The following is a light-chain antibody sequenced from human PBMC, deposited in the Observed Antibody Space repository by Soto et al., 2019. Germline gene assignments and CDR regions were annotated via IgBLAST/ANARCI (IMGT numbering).Light chain of an antibody. Sequence: QSVLTQPRSVSGSPGQSVTISCTGTSSNVGGYNYVSWYQQHPGKAPKLVIYDVIKRPSGVPDRFSCSKSGTTASLTIAGLPAEDEADYYYCSYAGTSLWVFGGGTKVTVL. CDR1: SSNVGGYNY. V-gene: IGLV2-11*01. J-gene: IGLJ2*01. CDR2: DVI. CDR3: CSYAGTSLWV.